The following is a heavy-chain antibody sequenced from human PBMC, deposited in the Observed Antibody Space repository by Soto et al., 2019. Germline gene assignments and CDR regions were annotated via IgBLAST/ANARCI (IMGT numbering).Heavy chain of an antibody. J-gene: IGHJ4*02. D-gene: IGHD6-13*01. CDR2: ISSNSDYI. CDR1: GFTFTSYT. V-gene: IGHV3-21*06. CDR3: ARARVYATGPLDF. Sequence: GGSLRLSCAASGFTFTSYTMNWVRQAPGKGLERVSSISSNSDYIYYADSMKGRVTISRDNAKNSLFLDMNSLTGEDTAVYYCARARVYATGPLDFWGQGTLVTVSS.